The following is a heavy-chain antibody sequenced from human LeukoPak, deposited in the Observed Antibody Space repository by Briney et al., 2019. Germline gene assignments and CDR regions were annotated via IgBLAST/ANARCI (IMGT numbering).Heavy chain of an antibody. D-gene: IGHD1-26*01. CDR1: GFTFSSYA. CDR3: AKSGVRGQYYFDS. J-gene: IGHJ4*02. Sequence: GGSLRLSCAASGFTFSSYAIIWVRQAPGKGLEWVSALSGRTYNTYHADSVKGRFTISKDNSKNTVYLQMSSLRAEDTAVYYCAKSGVRGQYYFDSWGQGTLVTVSS. CDR2: LSGRTYNT. V-gene: IGHV3-23*01.